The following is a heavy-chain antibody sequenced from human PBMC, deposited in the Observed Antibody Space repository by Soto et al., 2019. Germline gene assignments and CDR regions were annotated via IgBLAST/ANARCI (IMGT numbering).Heavy chain of an antibody. D-gene: IGHD1-1*01. J-gene: IGHJ2*01. CDR2: FDPEDGET. CDR3: AGDHRDLHSFPTRRSSDL. V-gene: IGHV1-24*01. Sequence: QAPGKGQEWMGGFDPEDGETIYAQKFQGRVTMTEDTSTDTAYMELSSLRSEDTALYYCAGDHRDLHSFPTRRSSDL.